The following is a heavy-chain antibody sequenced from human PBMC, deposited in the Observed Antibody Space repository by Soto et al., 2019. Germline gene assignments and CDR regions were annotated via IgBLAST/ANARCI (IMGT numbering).Heavy chain of an antibody. CDR3: VRARATDSRPDY. CDR1: GFNFSLYA. V-gene: IGHV3-21*01. J-gene: IGHJ4*02. Sequence: GGSLSLSCAASGFNFSLYAMIWVRQAPGKGLEWVSSVSSGSSYIYSADSLKGRFTISRDDAKNSLYLQMNSLRADDTAIYYCVRARATDSRPDYWGQGSLVTVSS. D-gene: IGHD3-22*01. CDR2: VSSGSSYI.